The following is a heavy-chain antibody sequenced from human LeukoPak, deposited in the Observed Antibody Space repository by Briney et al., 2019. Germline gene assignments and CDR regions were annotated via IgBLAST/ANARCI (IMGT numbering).Heavy chain of an antibody. CDR1: GGSISSGGYY. V-gene: IGHV4-31*03. CDR2: IYYSGST. D-gene: IGHD3-22*01. Sequence: SETLSLTCTVSGGSISSGGYYWSWIRQHPGKGLEWIGYIYYSGSTYYNPSLKSRVTISVDTSKNQFSLKLSSVTAADTAVYYCARELPPPLLNYDNSGYYGAFDIWGQGTMVTVSS. CDR3: ARELPPPLLNYDNSGYYGAFDI. J-gene: IGHJ3*02.